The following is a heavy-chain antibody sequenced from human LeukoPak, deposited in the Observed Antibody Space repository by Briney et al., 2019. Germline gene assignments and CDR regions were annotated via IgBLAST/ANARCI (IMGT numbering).Heavy chain of an antibody. Sequence: GGSLRLSCAASGFTFSSYAMYWVRQAPGKGLEWVAVISYDGSNKYYADSVKGRFTISRDNSKNTLYLQMNSLRAEDTAVYYCAKGSVLRFLEWSPKRHYMDVWGKGTTVTVSS. CDR1: GFTFSSYA. CDR2: ISYDGSNK. J-gene: IGHJ6*03. V-gene: IGHV3-30-3*01. CDR3: AKGSVLRFLEWSPKRHYMDV. D-gene: IGHD3-3*01.